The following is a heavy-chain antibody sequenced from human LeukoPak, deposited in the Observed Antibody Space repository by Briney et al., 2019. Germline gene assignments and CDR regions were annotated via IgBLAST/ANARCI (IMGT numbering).Heavy chain of an antibody. V-gene: IGHV1-18*01. D-gene: IGHD6-13*01. Sequence: GASVKVSCKASGYTFTNYGFSWVRQAPRQGLEWMGWISAYNGNTNYAQKLQGRVTMTTDTSTSTAYMELRSLRSDDTAVYYRARTTQYSSSWLPDYWGQGTLVTVSS. CDR3: ARTTQYSSSWLPDY. CDR2: ISAYNGNT. J-gene: IGHJ4*02. CDR1: GYTFTNYG.